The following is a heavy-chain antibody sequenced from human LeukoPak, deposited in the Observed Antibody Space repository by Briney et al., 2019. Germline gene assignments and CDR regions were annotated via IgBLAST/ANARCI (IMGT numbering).Heavy chain of an antibody. Sequence: GGSLRLSCAASGFTFSSYAMSCVRQAPGKGLEWVSAISGSGGSTYYADSVKGRFTISRDNSKNTLYLQMNSLRAEDAAVYYCAKTPGLVATYSGFDPWGQGTLVTVSS. J-gene: IGHJ5*02. CDR1: GFTFSSYA. CDR2: ISGSGGST. V-gene: IGHV3-23*01. D-gene: IGHD2-21*01. CDR3: AKTPGLVATYSGFDP.